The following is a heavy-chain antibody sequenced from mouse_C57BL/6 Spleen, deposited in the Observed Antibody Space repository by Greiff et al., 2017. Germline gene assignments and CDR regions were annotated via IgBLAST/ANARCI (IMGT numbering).Heavy chain of an antibody. D-gene: IGHD1-1*01. CDR3: ARGPLISTLVGNYARGA. V-gene: IGHV1-52*01. J-gene: IGHJ4*01. Sequence: QVQLKQPGAELVRPGSSVKLSCKASGYTFTSYWMHWVKQRPIQGLEWIGNIDPSDSETHYNQKFKDKATLTVDKSSSTAYMQLSSLTSEDSAVYSCARGPLISTLVGNYARGAWGKGTSVPASS. CDR2: IDPSDSET. CDR1: GYTFTSYW.